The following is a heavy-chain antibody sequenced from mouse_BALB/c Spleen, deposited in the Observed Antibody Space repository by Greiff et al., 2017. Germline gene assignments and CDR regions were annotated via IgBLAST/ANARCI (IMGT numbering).Heavy chain of an antibody. V-gene: IGHV14-4*02. J-gene: IGHJ2*01. CDR1: GFNIKDTY. Sequence: EVQLQQSGAELVKPGASVKLSCTASGFNIKDTYMHWVKQRPEQGLEWIGWIDPENGDTEYAPKFQGKATMTADTSSNTAYLQLSSLTSEDTAVYYCNANYFDYWGQGTTLTVSS. CDR3: NANYFDY. CDR2: IDPENGDT.